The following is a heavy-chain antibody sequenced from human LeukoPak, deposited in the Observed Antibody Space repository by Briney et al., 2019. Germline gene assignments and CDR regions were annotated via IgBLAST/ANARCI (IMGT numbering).Heavy chain of an antibody. CDR1: GYIFTSYY. CDR3: ARGRNYYDSSRYYYEGDAFDI. D-gene: IGHD3-22*01. Sequence: ASVKVSCKASGYIFTSYYMYWVRQAPGQGLEWMGIINPSGGSIRYAQKFQGRVTMTRDTSTSTVYMELSSLSSEDTAVYYCARGRNYYDSSRYYYEGDAFDIWGQGTMVTVSS. J-gene: IGHJ3*02. V-gene: IGHV1-46*01. CDR2: INPSGGSI.